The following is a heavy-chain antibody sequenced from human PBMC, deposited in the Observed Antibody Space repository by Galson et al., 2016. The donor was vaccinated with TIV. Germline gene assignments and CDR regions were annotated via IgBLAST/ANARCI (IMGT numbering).Heavy chain of an antibody. CDR1: GFTFGSFA. CDR2: ISGSGNNT. D-gene: IGHD2-15*01. Sequence: LRLSCAASGFTFGSFAMSWVRQAPGKGLEWVSAISGSGNNTYYGDSVKGRLTISRDNSKNMLYLQMNSLRAEDTAVYYCAKDKGLGGGSCYQYWGQGTLATVSS. CDR3: AKDKGLGGGSCYQY. V-gene: IGHV3-23*01. J-gene: IGHJ4*02.